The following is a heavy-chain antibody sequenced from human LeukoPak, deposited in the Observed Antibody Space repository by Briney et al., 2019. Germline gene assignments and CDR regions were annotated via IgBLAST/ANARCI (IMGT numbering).Heavy chain of an antibody. J-gene: IGHJ6*02. CDR3: ALTSSRPFWSGYYTRYYYYYYGMDV. Sequence: ASVKVSCKASGYTFTSYGISWVRQAPGQGLEWMGWISAYNGNTNYAQKLQGRVTMTTDTSTSTAYMELSSLRSEDTAVYYCALTSSRPFWSGYYTRYYYYYYGMDVWGQGTTVTVSS. CDR2: ISAYNGNT. D-gene: IGHD3-3*01. CDR1: GYTFTSYG. V-gene: IGHV1-18*01.